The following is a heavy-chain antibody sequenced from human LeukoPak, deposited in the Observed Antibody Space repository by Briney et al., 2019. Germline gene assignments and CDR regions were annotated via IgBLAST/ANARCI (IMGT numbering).Heavy chain of an antibody. D-gene: IGHD4-17*01. CDR1: GFTFSSYW. J-gene: IGHJ4*02. Sequence: GGSLRLSCTASGFTFSSYWMNWVRQAPGKGLEWVANIKQDGSEKYYVDSVKGRFTVSRDNAKNSLYLQMNSLRAEDTAVYSCARDFYGDFDFWGQGTLVTVSS. V-gene: IGHV3-7*04. CDR3: ARDFYGDFDF. CDR2: IKQDGSEK.